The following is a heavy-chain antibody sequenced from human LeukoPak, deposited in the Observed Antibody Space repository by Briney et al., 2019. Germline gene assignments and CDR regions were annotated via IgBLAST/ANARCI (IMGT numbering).Heavy chain of an antibody. CDR2: IYYSGST. CDR1: GGSISSSSYY. V-gene: IGHV4-39*01. CDR3: ARQGALLWFGEFLYRRRGVGPSDNWFDP. Sequence: SETLSLTRTVSGGSISSSSYYWGWIRQPPGKGLEWIGSIYYSGSTYYNPSLKSRVTISVDTSKNQFSLKLSSVTAADTAVYYCARQGALLWFGEFLYRRRGVGPSDNWFDPWGQGTLVTVSS. D-gene: IGHD3-10*01. J-gene: IGHJ5*02.